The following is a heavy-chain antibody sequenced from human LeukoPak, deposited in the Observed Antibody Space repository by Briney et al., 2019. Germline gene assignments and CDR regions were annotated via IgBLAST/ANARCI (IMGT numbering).Heavy chain of an antibody. CDR3: ARREGTASLTYYYDSSGYYGNDY. Sequence: ASVKVSCKASGYTFTSYGISWVRQAPGQGLEWMGRINPNSGGTNYAQKFQGRVTMARDTSISTAYMELSRLRSDDTAVYYCARREGTASLTYYYDSSGYYGNDYWGQGTLVTVSS. CDR2: INPNSGGT. J-gene: IGHJ4*02. D-gene: IGHD3-22*01. V-gene: IGHV1-2*06. CDR1: GYTFTSYG.